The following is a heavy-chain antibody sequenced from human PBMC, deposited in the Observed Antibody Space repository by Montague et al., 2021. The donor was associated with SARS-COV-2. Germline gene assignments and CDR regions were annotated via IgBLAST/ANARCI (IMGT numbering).Heavy chain of an antibody. D-gene: IGHD3-16*01. Sequence: SETLSLTCAVYGVSFSGYYWSWVRQPPGKGLEWIGEINQRGSTNYNPSLKSRVTISVDTSKNQFSLKLTSVTAADTAVYYCARVKRTIKLRLFRYRSIRYHFDYWGQGTLVTVSS. V-gene: IGHV4-34*01. CDR2: INQRGST. J-gene: IGHJ4*02. CDR3: ARVKRTIKLRLFRYRSIRYHFDY. CDR1: GVSFSGYY.